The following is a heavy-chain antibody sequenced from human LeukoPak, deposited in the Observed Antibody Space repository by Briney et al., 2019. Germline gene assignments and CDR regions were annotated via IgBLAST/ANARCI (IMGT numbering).Heavy chain of an antibody. CDR2: MNHKSGDT. V-gene: IGHV1-8*01. CDR3: ARDGRGSRSAWFDP. CDR1: GYTFTSYD. Sequence: EVSVKVSCKASGYTFTSYDIIWVRLATGHGLEWVGWMNHKSGDTGYSQKFQGRVFITRDTSINAAYMELRSLGSGDTAVYYCARDGRGSRSAWFDPWGQGILVIVSS. J-gene: IGHJ5*02. D-gene: IGHD3-10*01.